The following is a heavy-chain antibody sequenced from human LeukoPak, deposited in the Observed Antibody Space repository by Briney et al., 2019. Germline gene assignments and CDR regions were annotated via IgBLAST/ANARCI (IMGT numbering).Heavy chain of an antibody. V-gene: IGHV4-34*01. CDR2: INHSGST. CDR3: ARDPYGGNSEDY. CDR1: GGSFSGYY. Sequence: ASETLSLTCAVYGGSFSGYYWSWIRQPPGKGLEWIGEINHSGSTNYNPSLKSRVTTSVDTSKNQFSLKLSSVTAADTAVYYCARDPYGGNSEDYWGQGTLVTVSS. J-gene: IGHJ4*02. D-gene: IGHD4-23*01.